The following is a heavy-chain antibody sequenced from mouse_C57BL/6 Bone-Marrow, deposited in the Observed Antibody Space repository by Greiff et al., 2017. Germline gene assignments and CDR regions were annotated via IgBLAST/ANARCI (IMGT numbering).Heavy chain of an antibody. CDR2: IYPRSGNT. CDR1: GYTFTSYG. D-gene: IGHD1-1*01. CDR3: ARSVCLYYGSSYGY. J-gene: IGHJ2*01. Sequence: QVQLQQSGAELARPGASVKLSCKASGYTFTSYGISWVKQRTGQGLEWIGEIYPRSGNTYYNEKFKGKATLTADKSSSTAYMEHRSLTSEDSAVYFCARSVCLYYGSSYGYWGQGTTLTVSS. V-gene: IGHV1-81*01.